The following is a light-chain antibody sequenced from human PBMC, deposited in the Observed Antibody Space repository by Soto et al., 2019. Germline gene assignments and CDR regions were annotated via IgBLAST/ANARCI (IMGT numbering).Light chain of an antibody. Sequence: EIVLTQSPGTLSLSPGERATLSCRASQSVSSSYLAWYQQKPGQAPRLLIYGTSSRASAIPDRFSGSGSGTDFTLTSSRLEPEDFAVYYCQQYGSASWTFGQGTKVELK. J-gene: IGKJ1*01. V-gene: IGKV3-20*01. CDR1: QSVSSSY. CDR3: QQYGSASWT. CDR2: GTS.